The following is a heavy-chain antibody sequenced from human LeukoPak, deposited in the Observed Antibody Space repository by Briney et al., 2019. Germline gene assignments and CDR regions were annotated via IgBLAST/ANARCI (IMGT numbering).Heavy chain of an antibody. Sequence: ASVKVSCKASGYTFTTYYMHWVRQAPGGLEWMGIISPRGGETSYAQKFRGRVSMTRDTSTSTVYMELSSLRSEDTAVYYCARGVGSYYPYYFDYWGQGTLVTVSS. V-gene: IGHV1-46*01. CDR2: ISPRGGET. CDR1: GYTFTTYY. J-gene: IGHJ4*02. D-gene: IGHD1-26*01. CDR3: ARGVGSYYPYYFDY.